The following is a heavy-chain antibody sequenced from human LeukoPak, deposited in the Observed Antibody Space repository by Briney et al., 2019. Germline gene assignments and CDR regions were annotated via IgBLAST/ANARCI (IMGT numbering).Heavy chain of an antibody. V-gene: IGHV1-18*01. J-gene: IGHJ5*02. CDR1: GYTFTSYG. Sequence: ASVKVSCKASGYTFTSYGISWVRQAPGQGLEWMGWISAYNGNTNYAQKLQGRVTMTTDTSTSTAYMELRSLRSDDTAVYYCARAGYYDFWSGYCLAWGQGTLVTVSS. CDR3: ARAGYYDFWSGYCLA. CDR2: ISAYNGNT. D-gene: IGHD3-3*01.